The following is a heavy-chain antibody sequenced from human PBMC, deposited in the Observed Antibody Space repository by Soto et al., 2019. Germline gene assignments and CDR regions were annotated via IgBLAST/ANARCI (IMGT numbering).Heavy chain of an antibody. CDR3: AREDILGARSFDY. J-gene: IGHJ4*02. CDR1: GFTFSGYS. Sequence: GGSLRLSCAASGFTFSGYSMNWVRQAPGKGLEWISYISSLSSPRYYAESVEGRFTISRDNAKNSLYLQMSSLRDEDTAVYFCAREDILGARSFDYWGQGALVTVS. V-gene: IGHV3-48*02. CDR2: ISSLSSPR. D-gene: IGHD1-26*01.